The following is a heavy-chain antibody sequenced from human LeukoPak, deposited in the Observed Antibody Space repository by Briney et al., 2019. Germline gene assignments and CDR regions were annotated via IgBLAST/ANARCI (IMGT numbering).Heavy chain of an antibody. CDR3: TSRDRTVAGDY. Sequence: GGSLRLSCAASGFTFSNAWMSWVRQAPGKGLEWVGRIKSKTDGGTTDYAAPVKGRFTISRDDSKNTLYPQMNSLKTEDTAVYYCTSRDRTVAGDYWGQGTLVTVSS. CDR2: IKSKTDGGTT. V-gene: IGHV3-15*01. J-gene: IGHJ4*02. D-gene: IGHD6-19*01. CDR1: GFTFSNAW.